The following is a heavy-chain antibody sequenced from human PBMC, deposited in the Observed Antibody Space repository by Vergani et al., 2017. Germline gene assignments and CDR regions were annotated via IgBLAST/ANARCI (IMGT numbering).Heavy chain of an antibody. J-gene: IGHJ4*02. CDR2: ISHRGST. CDR1: GGSSSGFF. D-gene: IGHD2/OR15-2a*01. V-gene: IGHV4-34*01. Sequence: QVRLQQWGAGLLKPSETLSLSCAVSGGSSSGFFWSWIRQSPGAGLGWIGDISHRGSTNYNPSLESRVTISIDTSKNQFSLKLTSVTAADTAVYYCATSDADIWYLHTFYWGQGTLVTVSS. CDR3: ATSDADIWYLHTFY.